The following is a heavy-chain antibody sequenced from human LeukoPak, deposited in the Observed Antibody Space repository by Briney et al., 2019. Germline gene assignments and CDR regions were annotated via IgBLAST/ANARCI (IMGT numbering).Heavy chain of an antibody. V-gene: IGHV1-2*02. CDR1: GYSFTGHY. CDR2: IDPKNDDT. Sequence: GSSVKVSCKASGYSFTGHYMHWVRQAPGQGLEWMGWIDPKNDDTNIAQKFRGRVTMTRDTSHNTVYMDLSALISDDTAVYYCARDRATSSDWFGRDDFDYWGQGTLVTVSS. CDR3: ARDRATSSDWFGRDDFDY. D-gene: IGHD6-19*01. J-gene: IGHJ4*02.